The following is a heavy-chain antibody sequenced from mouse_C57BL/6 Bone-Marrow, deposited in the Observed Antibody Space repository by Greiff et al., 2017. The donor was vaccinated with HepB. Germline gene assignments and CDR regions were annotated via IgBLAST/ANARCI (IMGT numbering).Heavy chain of an antibody. J-gene: IGHJ2*01. Sequence: EVKLMESGAELVRPGASVKLSCTASGFNIKDDYMHWVKKRPEQGLEWIGWIDPENGDTEYASKFQGKATITADTSSNTAYLQLSSLTSGDTAVYYCTTYYYGPCWGPGTTLTVSS. D-gene: IGHD1-1*01. CDR3: TTYYYGPC. CDR1: GFNIKDDY. V-gene: IGHV14-4*01. CDR2: IDPENGDT.